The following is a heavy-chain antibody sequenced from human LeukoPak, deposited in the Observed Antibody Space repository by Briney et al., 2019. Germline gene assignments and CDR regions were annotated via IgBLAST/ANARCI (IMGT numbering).Heavy chain of an antibody. V-gene: IGHV3-7*01. CDR1: GFTFSSYG. J-gene: IGHJ4*02. CDR2: IKQDGSEK. CDR3: ARLKGAYGDYYARGEALDY. Sequence: PGGTLRLSCAASGFTFSSYGMSWVRQAPGKGLEWVANIKQDGSEKYYVDSVKGRFTISRDNAKNSLYLQMNSLRAEDTAVYYCARLKGAYGDYYARGEALDYWGQGTLVTVSS. D-gene: IGHD4-17*01.